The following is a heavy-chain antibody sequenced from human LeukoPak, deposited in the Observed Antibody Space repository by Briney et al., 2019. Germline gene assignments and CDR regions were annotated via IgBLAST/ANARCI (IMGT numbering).Heavy chain of an antibody. CDR3: ARRRASYCSSTSCYGSVNWFDP. V-gene: IGHV1-8*01. Sequence: ASVKVSCKASGYTFTSYDINWVRQATGQGLGWMGWMNPNSGNTGYAQKFQGRVTMTRNTSISTAYMELSSLRSEDTAVYYCARRRASYCSSTSCYGSVNWFDPWGQGTLVTVSS. D-gene: IGHD2-2*01. CDR1: GYTFTSYD. J-gene: IGHJ5*02. CDR2: MNPNSGNT.